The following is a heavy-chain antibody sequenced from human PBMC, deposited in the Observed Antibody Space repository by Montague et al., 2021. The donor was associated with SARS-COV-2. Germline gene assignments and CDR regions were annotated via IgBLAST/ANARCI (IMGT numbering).Heavy chain of an antibody. CDR2: ISYTGST. V-gene: IGHV4-39*01. CDR3: AGLYIQKTLVGASRRRWFDP. J-gene: IGHJ5*02. Sequence: SETLSLTCSVSGDSMSGSNSYWGWIRQPPGKGLESIGSISYTGSTSYXASLKSRVTMSVDTSKNEFSLRLSSVTASDTAVYYCAGLYIQKTLVGASRRRWFDPWGQGTLVTVSS. D-gene: IGHD1-26*01. CDR1: GDSMSGSNSY.